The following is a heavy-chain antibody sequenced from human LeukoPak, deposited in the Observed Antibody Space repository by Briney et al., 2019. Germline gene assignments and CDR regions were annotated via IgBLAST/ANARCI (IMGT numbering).Heavy chain of an antibody. D-gene: IGHD6-19*01. CDR2: ITSSGTTI. CDR1: GFTFSNYE. V-gene: IGHV3-48*03. CDR3: ARDRITVTGSTWFDP. J-gene: IGHJ5*02. Sequence: GGSLRLSCGASGFTFSNYEMNWVRQAPGKGLEWLSYITSSGTTIYYADSVKGRFTISRDNAKNSLYLQMNSLTAEDTAVYYCARDRITVTGSTWFDPWGQGTLVTVSS.